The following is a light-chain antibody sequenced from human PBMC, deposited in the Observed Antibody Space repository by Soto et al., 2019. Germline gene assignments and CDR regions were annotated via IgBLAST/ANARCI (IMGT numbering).Light chain of an antibody. Sequence: EIVLTQSPGTLSLSPAERATLSCRASQSVSSSFLAWYQQKPGQAPRLLIYGASSRATGIPDRFSGSGSGTDFTLTISRLEPEDFAVYYCQQYDSSPWTFGQGTKVEIK. CDR2: GAS. CDR3: QQYDSSPWT. J-gene: IGKJ1*01. V-gene: IGKV3-20*01. CDR1: QSVSSSF.